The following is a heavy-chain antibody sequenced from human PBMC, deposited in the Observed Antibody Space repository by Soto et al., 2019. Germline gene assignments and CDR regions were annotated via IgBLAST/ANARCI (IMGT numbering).Heavy chain of an antibody. CDR2: ISSSSSYI. V-gene: IGHV3-48*02. CDR3: SRDSGPEAAAANFDY. Sequence: GGSLRLSCAASGFTFSSYSMNWVRQAPGKGLEWVSYISSSSSYIYYADSVKGRFTISRDNAKNSLYLQMNSLRDEDTAVYYCSRDSGPEAAAANFDYWGQGTLVTVSS. J-gene: IGHJ4*02. D-gene: IGHD6-13*01. CDR1: GFTFSSYS.